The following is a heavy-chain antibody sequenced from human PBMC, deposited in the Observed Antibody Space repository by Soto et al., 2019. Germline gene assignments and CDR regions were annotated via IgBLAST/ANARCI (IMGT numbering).Heavy chain of an antibody. CDR3: ARGSGSYYNYGMDV. J-gene: IGHJ6*02. Sequence: SETLSLTCTVSCGSISSYYWSWIRQPPGKGLEWIGYIYYSGSTNYNPSLKSRVTISVDTSKNQFSLKLSSVTAADTAVYYCARGSGSYYNYGMDVWGQGTTVTVSS. D-gene: IGHD1-26*01. CDR2: IYYSGST. CDR1: CGSISSYY. V-gene: IGHV4-59*01.